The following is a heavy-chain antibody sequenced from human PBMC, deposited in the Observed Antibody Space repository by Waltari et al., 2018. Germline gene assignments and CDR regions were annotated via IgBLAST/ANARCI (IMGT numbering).Heavy chain of an antibody. D-gene: IGHD3-22*01. Sequence: EEQLVESGGGLVQPGDSLRLSCAASGFTFSSFWMNWVRQAPGKGLEWVSVISSSGGTIYYADSVKGRFTISRDYSKNTLYLQMNSLRAGDTAVYFCAKWDRVIVSEGGAFDIWGQGTMVTVSS. CDR2: ISSSGGTI. J-gene: IGHJ3*02. V-gene: IGHV3-23*04. CDR3: AKWDRVIVSEGGAFDI. CDR1: GFTFSSFW.